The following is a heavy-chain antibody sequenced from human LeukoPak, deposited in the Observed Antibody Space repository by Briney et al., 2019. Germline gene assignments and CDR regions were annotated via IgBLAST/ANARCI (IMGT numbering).Heavy chain of an antibody. CDR3: ARQPHIRYFDWLSVGWFDP. Sequence: ASVEVSCKASGYTFTGYYMHWVRQAPGQGLEWMGWINPNSGGTNYAQKFQGRVTMTRDTSISTAYMELSRLRSEDTAVYYCARQPHIRYFDWLSVGWFDPWGQGTLVTVSS. J-gene: IGHJ5*02. CDR1: GYTFTGYY. V-gene: IGHV1-2*02. D-gene: IGHD3-9*01. CDR2: INPNSGGT.